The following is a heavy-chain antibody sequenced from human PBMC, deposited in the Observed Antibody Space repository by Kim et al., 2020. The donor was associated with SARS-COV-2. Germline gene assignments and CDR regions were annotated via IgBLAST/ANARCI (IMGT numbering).Heavy chain of an antibody. J-gene: IGHJ4*02. Sequence: ASVKVSCKASGYTFTNYDINWVRQAAGQGLEWMGWKNPNSGNTGYAQNFQGRVTMTRNTSISTAYMELNSLRSDDTAVYYCARGLHYYDSRGYYLDDYWGQGTQVTVSS. V-gene: IGHV1-8*01. CDR1: GYTFTNYD. D-gene: IGHD3-22*01. CDR3: ARGLHYYDSRGYYLDDY. CDR2: KNPNSGNT.